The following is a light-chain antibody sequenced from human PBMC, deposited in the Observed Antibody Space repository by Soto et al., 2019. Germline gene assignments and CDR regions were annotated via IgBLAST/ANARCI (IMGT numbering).Light chain of an antibody. J-gene: IGLJ1*01. CDR2: DVS. Sequence: QSVLTQPASGSGSPGQSITISCTGTSSDVGGYNYVSWYQQHPGKAPKLMIYDVSDRPSGVSNRFSASKSGNTAPLTISGLQAEDEADYYCCSYTSSSTPWVFGTGTKVTVL. V-gene: IGLV2-14*03. CDR1: SSDVGGYNY. CDR3: CSYTSSSTPWV.